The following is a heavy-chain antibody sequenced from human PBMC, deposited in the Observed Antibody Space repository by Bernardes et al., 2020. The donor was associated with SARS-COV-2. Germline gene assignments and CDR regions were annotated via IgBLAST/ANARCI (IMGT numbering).Heavy chain of an antibody. D-gene: IGHD6-19*01. CDR3: ARPGSAVAGGADY. V-gene: IGHV4-39*01. J-gene: IGHJ4*02. Sequence: SETLSLTCTVSGGSISSSSYYWGWIRQPPGKGLEWIGSIYYSGSTYYNPSLKSRVTISVDTSKNQFSLKLSSVTAADTAVYYCARPGSAVAGGADYWGQGTLVTVSS. CDR1: GGSISSSSYY. CDR2: IYYSGST.